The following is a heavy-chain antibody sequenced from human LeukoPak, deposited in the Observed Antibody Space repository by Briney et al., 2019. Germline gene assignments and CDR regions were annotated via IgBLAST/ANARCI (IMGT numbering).Heavy chain of an antibody. J-gene: IGHJ4*02. CDR1: GFTFSSYG. D-gene: IGHD1-26*01. Sequence: GGSLRLSCAASGFTFSSYGMHWARQAPGKGLEWVAVIWYDGSNKYYADSVKGRFTISRDNSKNTLYLQMNSLRAEDTAVYYCAKDGDIVGASGFDYWGQGTLVTVSS. CDR3: AKDGDIVGASGFDY. CDR2: IWYDGSNK. V-gene: IGHV3-33*06.